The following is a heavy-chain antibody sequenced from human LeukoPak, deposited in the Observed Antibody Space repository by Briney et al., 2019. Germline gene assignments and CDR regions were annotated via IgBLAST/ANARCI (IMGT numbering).Heavy chain of an antibody. CDR3: ARCSSTGCASSPLAGYLY. D-gene: IGHD2-2*01. CDR2: ISSTSSFI. Sequence: GGSLRLSCAASGFTFSSYSINWVRQAPGKGLEWVSCISSTSSFIYYADSVKGRFTISRDNAKSSLFLQMNSLRAEDTAVYYCARCSSTGCASSPLAGYLYWGQGTLVTVSS. V-gene: IGHV3-21*01. CDR1: GFTFSSYS. J-gene: IGHJ4*02.